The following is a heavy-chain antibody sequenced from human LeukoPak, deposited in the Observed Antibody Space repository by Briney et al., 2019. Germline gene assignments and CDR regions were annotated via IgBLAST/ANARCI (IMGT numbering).Heavy chain of an antibody. CDR3: ARAKYGDSRYWYFDL. D-gene: IGHD4-17*01. J-gene: IGHJ2*01. CDR1: GGTFSSYA. CDR2: IIPILGTP. Sequence: ASVKVSCKASGGTFSSYAISWVRQAPGQGLEWMGGIIPILGTPYYAQKFQGRVTITTDESTGTAHVDLSSLTSEDTAVYFCARAKYGDSRYWYFDLWGRGTLVTVSS. V-gene: IGHV1-69*05.